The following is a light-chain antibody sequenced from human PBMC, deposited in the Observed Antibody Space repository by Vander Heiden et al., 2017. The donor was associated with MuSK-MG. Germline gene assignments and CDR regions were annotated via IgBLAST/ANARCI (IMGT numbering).Light chain of an antibody. CDR1: QSVSVY. J-gene: IGKJ5*01. Sequence: IVLTQSPATLSLSPGERTTLSCRASQSVSVYLAWYQQKPGQAPRLPIYDPSDRATGIPARLSGSGSGTDFPLTISSLEPEDVAVYDCQQRTNWPPITFGQGTRLEIK. CDR2: DPS. V-gene: IGKV3-11*01. CDR3: QQRTNWPPIT.